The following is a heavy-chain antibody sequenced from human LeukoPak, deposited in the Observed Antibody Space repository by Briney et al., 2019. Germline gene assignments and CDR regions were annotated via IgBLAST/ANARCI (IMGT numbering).Heavy chain of an antibody. CDR2: IYYSGST. Sequence: NASETLSLTCTVPGGSISSYYWSWIRQPPGKGLEWIGDIYYSGSTNYNPSLKSRVTISVDTSKNQFSLKLSSVTAADTAVYYCARVQYYYYGMDVWGQGTTVTVSS. CDR3: ARVQYYYYGMDV. J-gene: IGHJ6*02. CDR1: GGSISSYY. V-gene: IGHV4-59*01.